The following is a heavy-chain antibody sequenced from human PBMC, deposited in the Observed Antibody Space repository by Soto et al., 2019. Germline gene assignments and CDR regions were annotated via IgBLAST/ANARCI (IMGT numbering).Heavy chain of an antibody. CDR2: IIPISETT. J-gene: IGHJ6*02. Sequence: QVQLVQSGAEVKKPGSSVKVSCKASGGTFSSYAISWVRQAPGQGLEWMGGIIPISETTNYAQKFQGRVTITADESKSTDYMELSSLRSEDTAVYYCARSQGSSTSLEIYYCYYYGMDVWGQGTTVTVSS. D-gene: IGHD2-2*01. V-gene: IGHV1-69*01. CDR1: GGTFSSYA. CDR3: ARSQGSSTSLEIYYCYYYGMDV.